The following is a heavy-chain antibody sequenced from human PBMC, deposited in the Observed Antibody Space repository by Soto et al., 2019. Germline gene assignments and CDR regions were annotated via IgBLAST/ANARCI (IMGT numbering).Heavy chain of an antibody. Sequence: QVQLVQSGAEVKKPGSSVKVSCTASGGTFSTYAISWVRQAPGQGLEWMGGIIPMFGTANYAQNFQARVTITEDESTSTAYRELSSLRSEDTAVYYCARVLRQQLVTGYYYGMDVWGQGTTVTVSS. V-gene: IGHV1-69*12. CDR2: IIPMFGTA. CDR3: ARVLRQQLVTGYYYGMDV. D-gene: IGHD6-13*01. CDR1: GGTFSTYA. J-gene: IGHJ6*02.